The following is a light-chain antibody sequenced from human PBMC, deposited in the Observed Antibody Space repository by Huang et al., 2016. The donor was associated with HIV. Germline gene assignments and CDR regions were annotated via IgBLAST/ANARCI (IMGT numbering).Light chain of an antibody. J-gene: IGKJ1*01. V-gene: IGKV4-1*01. CDR2: WAS. Sequence: DIVMTQSPDSLAVSLGGRATINCKSSQSVLFSSNNKTCLAWYQQKPGQPPKLLIYWASTRESGVPDRFSGSGSGTDFTLTISSLQAEDVAVYYCQQYYSTPLTFGQGTKVEIK. CDR3: QQYYSTPLT. CDR1: QSVLFSSNNKTC.